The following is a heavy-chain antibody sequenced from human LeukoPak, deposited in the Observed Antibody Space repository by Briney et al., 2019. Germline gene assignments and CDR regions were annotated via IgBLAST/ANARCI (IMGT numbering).Heavy chain of an antibody. V-gene: IGHV3-23*01. CDR2: ISSQGALT. CDR1: GFTFSIYA. Sequence: PGGSLRLSCAASGFTFSIYAMSWVRQAPGKGLEWVSSISSQGALTFYADSVKRWFTISINNTATTSYQQMNIHRAPDTANFYSTRDRRNYHVSNGHYYRQKGDVWGQGAPGNVS. D-gene: IGHD3-22*01. CDR3: TRDRRNYHVSNGHYYRQKGDV. J-gene: IGHJ6*01.